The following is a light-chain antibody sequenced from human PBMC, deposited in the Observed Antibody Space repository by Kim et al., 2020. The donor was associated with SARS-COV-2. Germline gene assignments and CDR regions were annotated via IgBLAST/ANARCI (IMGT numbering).Light chain of an antibody. Sequence: VSPGQTASLSCSGDKLGDKYACWYQQKPGQSPVVVIYQDTKRPSGIPERFSGSNSGNTATLTISGTQAMDEADYYCQAWDSSTYVFGPGTKVTVL. J-gene: IGLJ1*01. CDR2: QDT. CDR1: KLGDKY. CDR3: QAWDSSTYV. V-gene: IGLV3-1*01.